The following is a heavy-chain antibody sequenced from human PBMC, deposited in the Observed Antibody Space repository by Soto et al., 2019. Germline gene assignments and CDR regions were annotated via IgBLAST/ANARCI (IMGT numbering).Heavy chain of an antibody. CDR1: GGSISSGGYY. D-gene: IGHD1-26*01. CDR3: ARGTPRRYSGSSSALDY. Sequence: SETLSLTCTVSGGSISSGGYYWSWIRQHPGKGLEWIGYIYYSGSTYYNPSLKSRVTISVDTSKNQFSLKLSSVTAADTAVYYCARGTPRRYSGSSSALDYWGQGTLVTVSS. J-gene: IGHJ4*02. V-gene: IGHV4-31*03. CDR2: IYYSGST.